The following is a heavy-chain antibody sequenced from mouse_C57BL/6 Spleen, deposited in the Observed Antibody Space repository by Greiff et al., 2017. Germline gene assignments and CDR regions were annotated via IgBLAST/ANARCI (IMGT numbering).Heavy chain of an antibody. Sequence: EVQGVESGGGLVKPGGSLKLSCAASGFTFSSYAMSWVRQTPEKRLEWVATISDGGSYTYYPDNVKGRFTISRDNAKNNLYLQMSHLKSEDTAMYYCARDSNYEAMDYWGQGTSVTVSS. CDR2: ISDGGSYT. V-gene: IGHV5-4*01. D-gene: IGHD2-5*01. CDR1: GFTFSSYA. CDR3: ARDSNYEAMDY. J-gene: IGHJ4*01.